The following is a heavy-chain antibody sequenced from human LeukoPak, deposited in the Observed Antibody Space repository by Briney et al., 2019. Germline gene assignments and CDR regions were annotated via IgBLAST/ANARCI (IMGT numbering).Heavy chain of an antibody. V-gene: IGHV1-2*02. J-gene: IGHJ3*02. Sequence: GASVKVSCKASGYTFTGYYIHWVRQAPGQGLEWMGWINPNTGSSNYAQNFQDRVTMTRDTSIRIAYLELNRLRSDDTAVHYCARYDDRSELAFDIWGQGTVVTVSS. D-gene: IGHD3-22*01. CDR3: ARYDDRSELAFDI. CDR2: INPNTGSS. CDR1: GYTFTGYY.